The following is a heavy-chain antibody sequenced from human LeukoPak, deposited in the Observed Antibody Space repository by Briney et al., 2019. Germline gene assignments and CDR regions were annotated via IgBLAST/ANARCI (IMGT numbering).Heavy chain of an antibody. CDR3: VLGDILTGYWAEYFPY. CDR2: ISGHNGNT. CDR1: GYTFTTYG. J-gene: IGHJ4*02. V-gene: IGHV1-18*01. Sequence: GASVKVSCKTSGYTFTTYGLSWVRQARGQGLEWMGWISGHNGNTNYAHKFQGRVSMTTDTPTRTAYMELKSLRSDDTAVYYGVLGDILTGYWAEYFPYWGQGTLVTVSS. D-gene: IGHD3-9*01.